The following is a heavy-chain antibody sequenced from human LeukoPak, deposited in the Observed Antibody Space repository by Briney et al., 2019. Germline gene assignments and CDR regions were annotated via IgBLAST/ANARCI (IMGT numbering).Heavy chain of an antibody. CDR2: IRQDGSEK. V-gene: IGHV3-7*01. J-gene: IGHJ4*02. CDR3: ARARLDYGGNSYYFDY. CDR1: GFTFSSYW. D-gene: IGHD4-23*01. Sequence: GGSLRLSCAASGFTFSSYWMSWVRQAPGKGLEWVANIRQDGSEKYYVDSVKGRFTISRDNTKNSLYLQMNSLRAEDTAVYYCARARLDYGGNSYYFDYWGQGTLVTVSS.